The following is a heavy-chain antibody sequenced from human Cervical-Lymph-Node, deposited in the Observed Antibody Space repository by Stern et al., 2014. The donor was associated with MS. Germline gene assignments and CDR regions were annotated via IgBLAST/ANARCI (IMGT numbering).Heavy chain of an antibody. D-gene: IGHD2-2*01. CDR2: INPSGGST. V-gene: IGHV1-46*03. J-gene: IGHJ4*02. CDR3: ARDPYCSTTSCYEPMFDY. Sequence: QVQLGQSGAEVKKPGASVKVSCKASGYTFTSYYMHWVRQAPGQGLEWMGIINPSGGSTTYAQKFQGRVTMTRDTSTSTVYMELSSLRSEDTAVYFCARDPYCSTTSCYEPMFDYWGQGTLVTVSS. CDR1: GYTFTSYY.